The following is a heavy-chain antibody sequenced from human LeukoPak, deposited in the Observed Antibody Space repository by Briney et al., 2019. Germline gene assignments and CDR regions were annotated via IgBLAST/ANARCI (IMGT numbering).Heavy chain of an antibody. D-gene: IGHD5-18*01. Sequence: ASLKVSCKASGYTFTSYTMNWVRQAPGQGLEWMGWINTNTGNPTYAQGFTGRFVFSLDTSVSTAYLQISSLKAEDSAVYYCATGYSYGRGLYYFDYWGQGTLVTVSS. CDR1: GYTFTSYT. CDR3: ATGYSYGRGLYYFDY. V-gene: IGHV7-4-1*02. CDR2: INTNTGNP. J-gene: IGHJ4*02.